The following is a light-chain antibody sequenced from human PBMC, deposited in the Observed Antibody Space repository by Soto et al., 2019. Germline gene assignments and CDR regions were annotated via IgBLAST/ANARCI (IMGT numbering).Light chain of an antibody. Sequence: QSALTQPASVSGSPGQSITISCTGTSSDIGSYDYVSWYQQHPGKAPNLIIYEVTDRPSGVSNRFSGSKSGSTASLTISGLQAEDEADYYCSSFTSTSTRLFGSGTKV. CDR3: SSFTSTSTRL. V-gene: IGLV2-14*01. CDR2: EVT. CDR1: SSDIGSYDY. J-gene: IGLJ1*01.